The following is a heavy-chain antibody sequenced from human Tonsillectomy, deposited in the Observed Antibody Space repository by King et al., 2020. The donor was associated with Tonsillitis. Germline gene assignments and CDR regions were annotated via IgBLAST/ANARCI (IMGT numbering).Heavy chain of an antibody. CDR2: IKEDGSEG. V-gene: IGHV3-7*01. D-gene: IGHD2-8*02. CDR1: GLTFGHYW. Sequence: VQLVESGGGVVQPGGSRRLSCVASGLTFGHYWMRWVRQAPGKGLEWGANIKEDGSEGNYMESVKGRFTISRDDAKNSLYLEMNSLRAEDTAVYYCATIGYCTGITCEPQGGLLDAFDVWGQGTMVTVSS. CDR3: ATIGYCTGITCEPQGGLLDAFDV. J-gene: IGHJ3*01.